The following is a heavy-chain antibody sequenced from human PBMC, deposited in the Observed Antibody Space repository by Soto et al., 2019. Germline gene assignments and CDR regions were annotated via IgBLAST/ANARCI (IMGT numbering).Heavy chain of an antibody. D-gene: IGHD2-21*02. CDR3: ARSIVVVTALDY. CDR1: GYTFTGYY. V-gene: IGHV1-2*02. Sequence: GASVKVSCKASGYTFTGYYMHWVRQAPGQGLEWMGWINPNSGGTKYAQKFQGRVTITRDTSVSTAYMELSSLRSEDTAVYYCARSIVVVTALDYWGQGTLVTVSS. CDR2: INPNSGGT. J-gene: IGHJ4*02.